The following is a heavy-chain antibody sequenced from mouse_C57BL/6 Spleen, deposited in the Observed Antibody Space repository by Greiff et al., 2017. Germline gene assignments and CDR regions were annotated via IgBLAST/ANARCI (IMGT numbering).Heavy chain of an antibody. CDR1: GYTFTSYW. CDR2: IYPGSGST. J-gene: IGHJ4*01. Sequence: QVQLQQPGAELVKPGASVKMSCKASGYTFTSYWITWVKQRPGQGLEWIGDIYPGSGSTNYNEKFKSKATLTVDTSSSTAYMQRSSLTSEDSAVYYCARGGYYGYPYYAMDYWGQGTSVTVSS. CDR3: ARGGYYGYPYYAMDY. V-gene: IGHV1-55*01. D-gene: IGHD2-2*01.